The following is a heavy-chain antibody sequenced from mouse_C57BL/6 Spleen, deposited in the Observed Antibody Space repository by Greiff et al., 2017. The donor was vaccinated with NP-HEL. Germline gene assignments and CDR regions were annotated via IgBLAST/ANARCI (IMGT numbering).Heavy chain of an antibody. Sequence: VQLQQPGAELVMPGASVKLSCKASGYTFTSYWMHWVKQRPGQGLEWIGEIDPSDSYTNYNQKFKGKSTLTVDKSSSTAYMQLSSLTSEDSEVYYCALVYYSIYYAMDYWGQGTSVTGSS. J-gene: IGHJ4*01. D-gene: IGHD2-5*01. CDR2: IDPSDSYT. V-gene: IGHV1-69*01. CDR3: ALVYYSIYYAMDY. CDR1: GYTFTSYW.